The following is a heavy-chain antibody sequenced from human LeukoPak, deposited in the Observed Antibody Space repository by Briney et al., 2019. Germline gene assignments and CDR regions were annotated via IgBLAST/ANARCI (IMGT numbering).Heavy chain of an antibody. Sequence: PGGSLRLSCAASGFTFSSYGMSWVRQAPGKGLEWVSAISGSGGSTYYADSVKGRFTISRDNAKNSLYLQMNSLRAEDTAVYYCARDYYSYDSSAYPPFDYWGQGTLVTVSS. CDR3: ARDYYSYDSSAYPPFDY. CDR1: GFTFSSYG. CDR2: ISGSGGST. D-gene: IGHD3-22*01. J-gene: IGHJ4*02. V-gene: IGHV3-23*01.